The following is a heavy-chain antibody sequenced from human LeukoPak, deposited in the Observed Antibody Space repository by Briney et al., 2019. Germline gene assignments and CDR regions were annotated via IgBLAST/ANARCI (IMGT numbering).Heavy chain of an antibody. CDR3: AKLERDSSSWFDY. CDR2: ISGSGGST. V-gene: IGHV3-23*01. Sequence: GGSLRLSCAASEFTFSSYAMSWVRQAPGKGLEWVSAISGSGGSTYYADSVKGRFTISRDNSKNTLYLQMNSLRAEDTAVYYCAKLERDSSSWFDYWGQGTLVTVSS. J-gene: IGHJ4*02. D-gene: IGHD6-13*01. CDR1: EFTFSSYA.